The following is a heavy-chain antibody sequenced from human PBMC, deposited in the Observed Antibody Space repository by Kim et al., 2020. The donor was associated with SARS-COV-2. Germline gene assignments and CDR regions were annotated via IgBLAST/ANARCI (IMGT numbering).Heavy chain of an antibody. D-gene: IGHD2-21*02. CDR1: GGSFSGYY. V-gene: IGHV4-34*01. Sequence: SETLSLTCAVYGGSFSGYYWSWIRQPPGKGLEWIGEINHGGSTNYNPSLKSRVTISVDTSKNQFSLKLSSVTAADTAVYYCARGRSMTVVTQLYWFLDLWGRGTPVTVSS. J-gene: IGHJ2*01. CDR2: INHGGST. CDR3: ARGRSMTVVTQLYWFLDL.